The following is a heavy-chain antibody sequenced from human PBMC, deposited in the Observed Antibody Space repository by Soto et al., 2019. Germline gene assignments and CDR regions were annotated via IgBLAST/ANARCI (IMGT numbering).Heavy chain of an antibody. J-gene: IGHJ4*02. CDR3: ARSRVATIYYFDY. CDR2: IYYSGST. Sequence: QVQLQESGPGLVKPSQTLSLTCTVSGGSISSGGYYWSWIRQHPGKGLEWIGYIYYSGSTYYNPSLKSRVTVSVDTSKNQFSLKLSSVTAADTAVYYCARSRVATIYYFDYWGQGTLVTVSS. CDR1: GGSISSGGYY. D-gene: IGHD5-12*01. V-gene: IGHV4-31*03.